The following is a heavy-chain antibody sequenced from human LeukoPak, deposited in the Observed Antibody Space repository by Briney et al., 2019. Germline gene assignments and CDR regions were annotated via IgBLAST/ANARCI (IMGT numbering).Heavy chain of an antibody. CDR3: ARFRGRDYYDSSGYKYYFDY. D-gene: IGHD3-22*01. Sequence: PSETLSLTCTVSGGSIRTYYWGWIRQPPGKGLEWIGYMFYSGSTNYNPSLKSRVTISVDTSKNQFSLRMSSVTAADTAVYYCARFRGRDYYDSSGYKYYFDYWGQGTLVTVSS. J-gene: IGHJ4*02. V-gene: IGHV4-59*01. CDR1: GGSIRTYY. CDR2: MFYSGST.